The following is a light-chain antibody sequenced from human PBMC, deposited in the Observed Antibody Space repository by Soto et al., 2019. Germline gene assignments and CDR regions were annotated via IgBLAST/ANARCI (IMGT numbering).Light chain of an antibody. CDR1: QGISNY. J-gene: IGKJ1*01. V-gene: IGKV1-27*01. Sequence: DIQMTQSPSSLSASVGDRVTITCRASQGISNYLAWYQQKPGKVPKLLIYAASTLQSGVPSRFSGSGSGTDFTLTSSRLQPEDVASYYSQKYNSAPRAFGQGTKVEIK. CDR3: QKYNSAPRA. CDR2: AAS.